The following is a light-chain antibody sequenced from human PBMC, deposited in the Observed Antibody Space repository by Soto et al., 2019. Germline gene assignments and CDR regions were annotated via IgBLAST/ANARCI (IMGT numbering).Light chain of an antibody. CDR2: EVD. CDR1: SSDVGSYNL. Sequence: QSVLTQPASVSGSLGQSISISCTGTSSDVGSYNLVSWYQQHPGKAPKLMIYEVDKRPSGVSNRFSGSKSGNTASLTISGLQAEDEADYYCCSYANSISFVVFGGGTKLTVL. CDR3: CSYANSISFVV. V-gene: IGLV2-23*02. J-gene: IGLJ2*01.